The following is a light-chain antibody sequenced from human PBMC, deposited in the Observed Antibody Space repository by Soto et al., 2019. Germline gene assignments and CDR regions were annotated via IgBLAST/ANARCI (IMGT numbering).Light chain of an antibody. Sequence: DIQMTQSPSSLSASVGDRVTISCRASQNIGSCLNWYQLKPGKAPKVLISAASTLQSGVPSRFSGSGSETDFTLTISSLQPEDFATYYCQQSYTRWTFGQGTKLEIK. V-gene: IGKV1-39*01. CDR3: QQSYTRWT. J-gene: IGKJ2*02. CDR1: QNIGSC. CDR2: AAS.